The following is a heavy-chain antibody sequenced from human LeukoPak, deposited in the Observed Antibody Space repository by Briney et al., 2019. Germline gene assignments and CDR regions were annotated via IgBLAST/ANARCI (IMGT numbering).Heavy chain of an antibody. J-gene: IGHJ4*02. CDR1: GYTFTGYY. V-gene: IGHV1-2*02. Sequence: ASVKVSCKASGYTFTGYYMHWVRQAPGQGLEWMGWINPNSGGTNYAQKFQGRVTMTRDTSISTAYMELSRLRSDDTAVYYCARDAYWFDSSGYLLERGFDYWGQGTLVTVSS. CDR2: INPNSGGT. D-gene: IGHD3-22*01. CDR3: ARDAYWFDSSGYLLERGFDY.